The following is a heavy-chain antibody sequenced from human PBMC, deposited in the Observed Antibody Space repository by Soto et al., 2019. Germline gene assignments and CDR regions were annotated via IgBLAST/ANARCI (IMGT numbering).Heavy chain of an antibody. D-gene: IGHD2-2*01. J-gene: IGHJ6*02. V-gene: IGHV4-59*01. CDR3: ARDSSTTPYGMDV. CDR1: GGSISSYY. CDR2: IYYSGST. Sequence: PSETLSLSCTVSGGSISSYYWSWIRQPPGKGLEWIGYIYYSGSTNYNPSLKSRVTISVDTSKNQFSLKLSSVTAADTAVYYCARDSSTTPYGMDVWGQGTTVTVSS.